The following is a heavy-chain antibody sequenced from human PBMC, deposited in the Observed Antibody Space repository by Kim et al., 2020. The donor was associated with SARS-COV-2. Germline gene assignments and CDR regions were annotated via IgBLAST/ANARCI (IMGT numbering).Heavy chain of an antibody. V-gene: IGHV1-18*04. CDR2: INANTGNT. CDR3: ASGTDDKLVFDCAFDV. D-gene: IGHD3-22*01. Sequence: ASVKVSCKASGYTFSSFCMSWVRQAPGQGLEWMGCINANTGNTNYAQKLQGRVTMTRDTSTSTAYMELRNLRSDDTAVYYCASGTDDKLVFDCAFDVWGQ. J-gene: IGHJ3*01. CDR1: GYTFSSFC.